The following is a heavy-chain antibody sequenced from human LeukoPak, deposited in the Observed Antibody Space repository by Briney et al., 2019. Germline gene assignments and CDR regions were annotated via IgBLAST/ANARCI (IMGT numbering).Heavy chain of an antibody. D-gene: IGHD3-22*01. CDR2: IIPILGIA. J-gene: IGHJ5*02. CDR1: GGTFSSYT. CDR3: ARYYYDSSGPGAFDP. V-gene: IGHV1-69*02. Sequence: SVKVSCKASGGTFSSYTISWVRQAPGQGLEWMGRIIPILGIANYAQKFQGRVTITADKSTSTAYMELSSLRSEGTAVYYCARYYYDSSGPGAFDPWGQGTLVTVSS.